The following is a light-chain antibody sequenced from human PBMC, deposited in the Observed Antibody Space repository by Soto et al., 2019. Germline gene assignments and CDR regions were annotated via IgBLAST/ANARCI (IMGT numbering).Light chain of an antibody. CDR3: CSDAGSSALLYV. V-gene: IGLV2-23*03. Sequence: QSALTQPASVSGSPGQSITISCTGTSSDVGSYNLVSWYQQHPGKAPKLMIYEGSKRPSGVSNRFSGSKSGNTASLTISGLQAEDEADYYCCSDAGSSALLYVFGTGTKGTVL. CDR1: SSDVGSYNL. CDR2: EGS. J-gene: IGLJ1*01.